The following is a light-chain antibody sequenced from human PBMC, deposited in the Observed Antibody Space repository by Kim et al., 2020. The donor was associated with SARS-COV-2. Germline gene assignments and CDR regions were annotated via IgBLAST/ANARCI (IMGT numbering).Light chain of an antibody. V-gene: IGKV1-9*01. J-gene: IGKJ1*01. Sequence: ASVGDRDTNTCRGSQGISNYLAGYQQDPGKAPKLLIYGASTVQSGVPSRFSGSGSGTDFTHKISSLQPEDVATYSCHQCNSYPRAFGQGTKVDIK. CDR3: HQCNSYPRA. CDR2: GAS. CDR1: QGISNY.